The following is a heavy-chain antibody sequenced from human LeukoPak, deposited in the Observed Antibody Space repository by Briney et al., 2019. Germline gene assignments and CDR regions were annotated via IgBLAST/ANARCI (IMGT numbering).Heavy chain of an antibody. J-gene: IGHJ4*02. D-gene: IGHD3-3*01. CDR1: GGSFSGYY. Sequence: SETLSLTCAVYGGSFSGYYWSWIRQPPGKGLEWIGEINHSGSTNYNPSLKSRVTISVDTSKNQFSLKLSSVTAADTAVYYCARRDRAIDEDDRYFDYWGQGTLVTVSS. CDR2: INHSGST. CDR3: ARRDRAIDEDDRYFDY. V-gene: IGHV4-34*01.